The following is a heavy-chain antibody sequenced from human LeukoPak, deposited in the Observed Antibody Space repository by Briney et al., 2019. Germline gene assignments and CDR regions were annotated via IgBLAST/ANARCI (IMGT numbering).Heavy chain of an antibody. CDR3: ARAPMVRGVISRNNWFDP. CDR1: GYTFTSYG. CDR2: IGAYNGNT. Sequence: ASVKVSCKASGYTFTSYGISWVRQAPGQGLEWMGWIGAYNGNTNYAQKLQGRVTMTTDTSTSTAYMELRSLRSDDTAVYYCARAPMVRGVISRNNWFDPWGQGTLVTVSS. J-gene: IGHJ5*02. D-gene: IGHD3-10*01. V-gene: IGHV1-18*04.